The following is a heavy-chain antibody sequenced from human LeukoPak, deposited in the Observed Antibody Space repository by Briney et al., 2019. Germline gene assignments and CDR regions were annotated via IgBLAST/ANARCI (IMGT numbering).Heavy chain of an antibody. CDR2: IYHSGST. CDR3: ARDLIRGASRAFDI. J-gene: IGHJ3*02. Sequence: SQTLSLTCAVSGGSISSGGYSWSWIRQPPGKGLEWIGYIYHSGSTYYNPSLKSRVTISVDRSKNQFSLKLSSVTAADTAVYYCARDLIRGASRAFDIWGQGTMATVSS. D-gene: IGHD3-16*01. CDR1: GGSISSGGYS. V-gene: IGHV4-30-2*01.